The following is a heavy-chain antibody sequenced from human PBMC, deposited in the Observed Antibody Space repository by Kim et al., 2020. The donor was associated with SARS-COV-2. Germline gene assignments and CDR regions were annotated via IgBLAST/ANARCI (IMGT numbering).Heavy chain of an antibody. CDR1: GFTFSSYS. D-gene: IGHD1-26*01. CDR2: ISSSSSYI. Sequence: GGSLRLSCAASGFTFSSYSMNWVRQAPGKGLEWVSSISSSSSYIYYADSVKGRFTISRDNAKNSLYLQMNSLRAEDTAVYYCARDTVGATRPYYFDYWGQGTLVTVSS. V-gene: IGHV3-21*01. J-gene: IGHJ4*02. CDR3: ARDTVGATRPYYFDY.